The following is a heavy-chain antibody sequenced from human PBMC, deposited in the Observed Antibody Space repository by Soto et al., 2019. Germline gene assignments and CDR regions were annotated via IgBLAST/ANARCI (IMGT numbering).Heavy chain of an antibody. CDR1: GFTFSSYA. CDR2: ISYDGSNK. V-gene: IGHV3-30-3*01. CDR3: ARDSSSWFDY. Sequence: QVQLVESGGGVVQPGRSLRLSCAPSGFTFSSYAMHWVRQAPGKGLEWVAVISYDGSNKYYADSVKGRFTISRDNSKNTLYLQMNSLRAEDTAVYYCARDSSSWFDYWGQGTLVTVSS. J-gene: IGHJ4*02. D-gene: IGHD6-13*01.